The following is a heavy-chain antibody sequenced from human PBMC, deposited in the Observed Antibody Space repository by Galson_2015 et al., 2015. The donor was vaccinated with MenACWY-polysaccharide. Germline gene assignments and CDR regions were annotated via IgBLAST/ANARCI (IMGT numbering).Heavy chain of an antibody. V-gene: IGHV1-3*01. CDR3: ARGTGADH. CDR2: INAGSDDT. Sequence: SVKVSCKASGYNIPKYPMHWVRQAPGQGLEWMGCINAGSDDTEYSQNFQGRVTITRDTSANTAYMELSSLTSEDTAVYFCARGTGADHWGQGTLVTVSS. D-gene: IGHD3/OR15-3a*01. CDR1: GYNIPKYP. J-gene: IGHJ4*02.